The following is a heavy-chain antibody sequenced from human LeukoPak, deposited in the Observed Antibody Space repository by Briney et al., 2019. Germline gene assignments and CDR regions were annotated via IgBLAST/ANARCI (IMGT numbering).Heavy chain of an antibody. Sequence: ASVKVSCKASGYTFTCYYMHWVRQAPGQGLEWMGWINPNSGGTNYAQKFQGRVTMTRDTSISTAYMELSRLRSDDTAVYYCAREGIAARARRSLRACGYWGQGTLVTVSS. V-gene: IGHV1-2*02. CDR1: GYTFTCYY. D-gene: IGHD6-6*01. CDR3: AREGIAARARRSLRACGY. CDR2: INPNSGGT. J-gene: IGHJ4*02.